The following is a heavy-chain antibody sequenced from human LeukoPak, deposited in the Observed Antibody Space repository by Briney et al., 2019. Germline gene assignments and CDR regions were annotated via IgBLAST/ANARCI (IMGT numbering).Heavy chain of an antibody. CDR1: GFTVSNNY. V-gene: IGHV3-66*01. CDR2: IYSSGGT. J-gene: IGHJ4*02. D-gene: IGHD6-19*01. CDR3: ARDSSGPLY. Sequence: GGSLRLSCAASGFTVSNNYMSWVRQAPGKGLEWVSVIYSSGGTYYADPVKGRLTISRDNSKNTLYLQMNSLSAEDTAVYYCARDSSGPLYWGQGTLVTVSS.